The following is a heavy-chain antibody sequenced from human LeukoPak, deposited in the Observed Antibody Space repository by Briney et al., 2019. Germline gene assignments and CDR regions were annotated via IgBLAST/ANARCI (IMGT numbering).Heavy chain of an antibody. V-gene: IGHV4-34*01. D-gene: IGHD3-22*01. CDR3: ARSTPDYYDSSGEYFDY. CDR1: GGSFSGYY. Sequence: SETLSLICAVYGGSFSGYYWSWIRQPPGKGLEWIGEINHSGSTNYNPSLKSRVTISVDTSKNQFSLKLSSVTAADTAVYYCARSTPDYYDSSGEYFDYWGQGTLVTVSS. J-gene: IGHJ4*02. CDR2: INHSGST.